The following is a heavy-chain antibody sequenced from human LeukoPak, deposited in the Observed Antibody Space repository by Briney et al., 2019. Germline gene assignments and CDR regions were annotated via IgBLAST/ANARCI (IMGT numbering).Heavy chain of an antibody. Sequence: SETLSLTCTVSGGSISSYYWSWIRQPPGKGLEWIGYIYYSGSTNYNPSLKSRVTISVDTSKNQFSLKLSSVTAADTAVYYCARQSGSYGVYYYYMDVWGKGTTVTISS. V-gene: IGHV4-59*08. CDR2: IYYSGST. D-gene: IGHD1-26*01. CDR3: ARQSGSYGVYYYYMDV. J-gene: IGHJ6*03. CDR1: GGSISSYY.